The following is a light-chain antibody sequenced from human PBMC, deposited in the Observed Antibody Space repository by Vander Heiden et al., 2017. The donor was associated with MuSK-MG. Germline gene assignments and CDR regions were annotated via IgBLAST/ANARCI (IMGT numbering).Light chain of an antibody. CDR1: QSVSNN. Sequence: EIAITPSPATLSVSSGESATPSCRARQSVSNNLAWYQQKPGQAPRLLIYGASTRATGLPARFSGSGSGTEFTLTISSLQAEDFAVYYCQQDNNWPQAFGQGTKVEIK. V-gene: IGKV3-15*01. CDR2: GAS. CDR3: QQDNNWPQA. J-gene: IGKJ1*01.